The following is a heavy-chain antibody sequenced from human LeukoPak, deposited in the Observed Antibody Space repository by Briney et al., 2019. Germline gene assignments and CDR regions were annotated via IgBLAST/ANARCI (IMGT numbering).Heavy chain of an antibody. CDR3: ARVRTHGEHQFDP. CDR1: GFTFSSYE. D-gene: IGHD4-17*01. J-gene: IGHJ5*02. CDR2: VSSSGSDK. V-gene: IGHV3-48*03. Sequence: GGSLSLSCVPSGFTFSSYEMTWVRQAPGEGLGWLSYVSSSGSDKYYAESVRGRFTISRDNAKNSLYLQMNSLRADDTALYYCARVRTHGEHQFDPWGQGTLVTVSS.